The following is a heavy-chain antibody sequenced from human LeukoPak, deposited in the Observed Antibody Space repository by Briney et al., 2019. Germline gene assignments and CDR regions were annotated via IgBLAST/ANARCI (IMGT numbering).Heavy chain of an antibody. J-gene: IGHJ4*02. CDR2: ISSSGGST. D-gene: IGHD3-10*01. Sequence: PGGSLRLSCAASGFTFTTYSLNWVRQAPGKGLEWVSSISSSGGSTYYADSVKGRFTISRDNSKNTLYLQMNSLRVEDTAVYYCARDSSMLRGPLVIYYFDFWGQGTLVTVSS. CDR1: GFTFTTYS. V-gene: IGHV3-23*01. CDR3: ARDSSMLRGPLVIYYFDF.